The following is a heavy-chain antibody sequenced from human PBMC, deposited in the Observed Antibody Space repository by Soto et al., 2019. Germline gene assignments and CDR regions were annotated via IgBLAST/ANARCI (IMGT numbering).Heavy chain of an antibody. CDR1: GFAITISA. Sequence: SVKVSWKAAGFAITISAMQWVRQARGQRLEWIGWIVVGSGNTNYAQKFQERVTITRDMSTSTAYMELSSLRSEDTAVYYCAAGLNYDFWSGPYYFDYWGQGTLVTVSS. V-gene: IGHV1-58*02. J-gene: IGHJ4*02. CDR3: AAGLNYDFWSGPYYFDY. D-gene: IGHD3-3*01. CDR2: IVVGSGNT.